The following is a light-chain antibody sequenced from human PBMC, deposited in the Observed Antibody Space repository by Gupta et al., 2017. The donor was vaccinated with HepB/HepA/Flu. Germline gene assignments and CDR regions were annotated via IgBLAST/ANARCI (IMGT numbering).Light chain of an antibody. Sequence: DIQMTQPPSTLSASVGDRVTITCRASQSISSWLAWYQQKPGKAPKLLLYKASSLESGVPSRFSGSGSGTEFTLTISSLQPDDFATYYCQQYNSYSPLTFGGGTKVEIK. J-gene: IGKJ4*01. CDR2: KAS. V-gene: IGKV1-5*03. CDR1: QSISSW. CDR3: QQYNSYSPLT.